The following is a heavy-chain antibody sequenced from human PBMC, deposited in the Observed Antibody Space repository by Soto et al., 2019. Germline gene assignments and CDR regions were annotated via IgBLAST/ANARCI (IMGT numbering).Heavy chain of an antibody. CDR3: ARGDQLPYYYYYYMEV. Sequence: ASVKVSCKASGDTFTSYAMHWVRQAPGQRLEWMGWINAGNGNTKYSQKFQGRVTITRDTSASTAYMELSSLRSEDTAVYYCARGDQLPYYYYYYMEVWGKGTTVTVSS. CDR2: INAGNGNT. D-gene: IGHD2-2*01. J-gene: IGHJ6*03. V-gene: IGHV1-3*01. CDR1: GDTFTSYA.